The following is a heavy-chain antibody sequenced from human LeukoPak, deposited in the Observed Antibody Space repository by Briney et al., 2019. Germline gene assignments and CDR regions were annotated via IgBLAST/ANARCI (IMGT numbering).Heavy chain of an antibody. CDR3: VRDRGTYRPIDY. V-gene: IGHV3-21*04. CDR1: AFSLNAYN. Sequence: NPGGSLRLSCAASAFSLNAYNMNWVRQAPGKGLEWVSSISYTGTYIYYADSVKGRFTISRDNAQNSLYLQMNSLRAEGTAIYYCVRDRGTYRPIDYWGQGTLVTVSS. J-gene: IGHJ4*02. CDR2: ISYTGTYI. D-gene: IGHD1-26*01.